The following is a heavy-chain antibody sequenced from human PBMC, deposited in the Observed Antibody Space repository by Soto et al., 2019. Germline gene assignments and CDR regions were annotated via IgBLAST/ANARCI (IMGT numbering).Heavy chain of an antibody. CDR1: GGSISSYY. CDR3: ARDRYSGYDIYFDY. CDR2: IYYSGST. J-gene: IGHJ4*02. D-gene: IGHD5-12*01. Sequence: PSETLSLTCTVSGGSISSYYWSWIRQPPGKGLEWIGYIYYSGSTNYNPSLKSRVTISVDTSKNQFSLKLSSVTAADTAVYYCARDRYSGYDIYFDYWGQGTLVTVSS. V-gene: IGHV4-59*01.